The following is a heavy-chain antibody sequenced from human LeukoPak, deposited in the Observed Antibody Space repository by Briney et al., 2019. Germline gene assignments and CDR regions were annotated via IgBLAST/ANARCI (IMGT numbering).Heavy chain of an antibody. V-gene: IGHV3-21*01. CDR1: GFTFSSYS. D-gene: IGHD6-13*01. CDR2: ISSSSSYI. J-gene: IGHJ6*03. Sequence: KTGGSLRLSCAASGFTFSSYSMNWVRQAPGEGLEWVSSISSSSSYIYYADSVKGRFTISRDNAKNSLYLQMNSLRAEDTAVYYCARDTIAAAHYYYMDVWGKGTTVTVSS. CDR3: ARDTIAAAHYYYMDV.